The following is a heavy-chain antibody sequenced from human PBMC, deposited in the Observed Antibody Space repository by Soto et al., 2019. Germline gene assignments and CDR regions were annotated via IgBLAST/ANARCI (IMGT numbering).Heavy chain of an antibody. CDR2: ISSSSSTI. CDR1: GFTFSSYS. D-gene: IGHD6-13*01. CDR3: ARDGEEYSSSWFNWFDP. V-gene: IGHV3-48*02. J-gene: IGHJ5*02. Sequence: PGGSLRLSCAASGFTFSSYSMNWVRQAPGKGLEWVSYISSSSSTIYYADSVKGRFTISRDNAKNSLYLQMNSLRDEDTAVYYCARDGEEYSSSWFNWFDPWGQGTLVTVYS.